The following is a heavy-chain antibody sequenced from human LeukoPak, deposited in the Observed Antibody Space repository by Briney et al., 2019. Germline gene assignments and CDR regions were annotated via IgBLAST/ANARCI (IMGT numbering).Heavy chain of an antibody. V-gene: IGHV4-34*01. D-gene: IGHD6-6*01. CDR1: GGSFSGYY. CDR2: INHSGST. Sequence: SETLSLTCAVYGGSFSGYYWSWIRQPPGKGLEWIGEINHSGSTNYNPSLKSRVTISVDTSKNQFSLKLSSVTAADTAVYYCARVSSSDAFDIWGQGTMVTVSS. CDR3: ARVSSSDAFDI. J-gene: IGHJ3*02.